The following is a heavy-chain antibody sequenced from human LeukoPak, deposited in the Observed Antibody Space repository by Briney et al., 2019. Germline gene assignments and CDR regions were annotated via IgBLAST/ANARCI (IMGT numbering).Heavy chain of an antibody. CDR3: ARDRGDYGGNSGAFDI. Sequence: ASVKVSCKASGYTFATYVISWVRQAPGQGLEWMGWISAYNGNTHYAQKVQDRITMTTDTTTGTAYMELRSLRSDDTAVYYCARDRGDYGGNSGAFDIWGQGTMVTVSS. CDR2: ISAYNGNT. D-gene: IGHD4-23*01. J-gene: IGHJ3*02. CDR1: GYTFATYV. V-gene: IGHV1-18*01.